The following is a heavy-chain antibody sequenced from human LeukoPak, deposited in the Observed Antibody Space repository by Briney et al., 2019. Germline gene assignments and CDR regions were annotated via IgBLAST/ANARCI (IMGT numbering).Heavy chain of an antibody. CDR3: TSGELSITIFGVVISDFDY. CDR1: GFTFCDYA. CDR2: IRSKAYGGTT. V-gene: IGHV3-49*04. J-gene: IGHJ4*02. Sequence: GGFLRLSCTASGFTFCDYAMSWVRQAPGKGLEWVGFIRSKAYGGTTEYAASVKGRFTISRDDSKSIAYLQMNSLKTEDTAVYYCTSGELSITIFGVVISDFDYWGQGTLVTVSS. D-gene: IGHD3-3*01.